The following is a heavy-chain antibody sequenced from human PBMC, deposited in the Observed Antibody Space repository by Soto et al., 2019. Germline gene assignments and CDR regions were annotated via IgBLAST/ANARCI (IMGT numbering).Heavy chain of an antibody. CDR3: ARERTPYYYDSSGYNPGMDV. CDR2: IYYSGST. D-gene: IGHD3-22*01. J-gene: IGHJ6*02. CDR1: GGSISSYY. V-gene: IGHV4-59*01. Sequence: SETLSLTCTVSGGSISSYYWSWIRQPPGKGLEWIGYIYYSGSTNYNPSLKSRVTISVDTSKNQFSLKLSSVTAADTAVYYCARERTPYYYDSSGYNPGMDVWGQGTTVTVSS.